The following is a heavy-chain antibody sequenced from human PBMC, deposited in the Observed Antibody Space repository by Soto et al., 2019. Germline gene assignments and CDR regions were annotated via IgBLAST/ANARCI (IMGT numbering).Heavy chain of an antibody. CDR2: IYYSGSA. CDR1: GCSISSVSYY. CDR3: ARLHCNSPTCVPHDP. J-gene: IGHJ5*02. D-gene: IGHD2-2*01. V-gene: IGHV4-39*01. Sequence: PSETLSLTCTVSGCSISSVSYYWGWIRQPPGKGLEWIGSIYYSGSAYYSPSLKSRGTMSVDTSKNQLSLKLSSVTAADTAVYYCARLHCNSPTCVPHDPWGQGTLVTVSS.